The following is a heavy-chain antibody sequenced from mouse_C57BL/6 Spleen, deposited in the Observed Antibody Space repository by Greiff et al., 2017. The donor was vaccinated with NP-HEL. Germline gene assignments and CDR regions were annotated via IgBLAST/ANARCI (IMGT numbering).Heavy chain of an antibody. D-gene: IGHD1-1*01. J-gene: IGHJ4*01. CDR2: IWSGGST. Sequence: QVQLQQSGPGLVQPSQSLSITCTVSGFSLTSYGVHWVRQSPGKGLEWLGVIWSGGSTDYNAAFISRLSISKDNSKSQVFFKMNSLQADDTAIYYCARGSDYGSSFYAMDYWGQGTSVTVSS. CDR1: GFSLTSYG. CDR3: ARGSDYGSSFYAMDY. V-gene: IGHV2-2*01.